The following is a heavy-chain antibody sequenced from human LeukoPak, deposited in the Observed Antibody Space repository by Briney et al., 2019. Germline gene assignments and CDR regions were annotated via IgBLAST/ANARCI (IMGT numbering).Heavy chain of an antibody. CDR2: IYTSGST. J-gene: IGHJ6*03. CDR3: ARSPITMVRVGRKTPDYYYMDV. V-gene: IGHV4-61*02. Sequence: PSQTLSLTFTVSGGSISSGSYCWSWIRQLAGKGLEWIGRIYTSGSTNYNPSLKSRVTISVDTSKNQFSLKLSSVTAADTAVYYCARSPITMVRVGRKTPDYYYMDVWGKGTTVTISS. CDR1: GGSISSGSYC. D-gene: IGHD3-10*01.